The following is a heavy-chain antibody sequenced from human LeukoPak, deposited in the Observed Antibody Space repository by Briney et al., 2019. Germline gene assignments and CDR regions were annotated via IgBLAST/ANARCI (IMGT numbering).Heavy chain of an antibody. CDR2: IYYSGST. Sequence: SETLSLTCTVSAGSISSSTYYWGWIRQPPGKGLEWIGGIYYSGSTYYNPSLKSRVTISVDTSKNQFSLKLSSVTAADTAVYYCARLIEAYCGGDCYFNWFDPWGQGTLVTVSS. CDR1: AGSISSSTYY. D-gene: IGHD2-21*02. CDR3: ARLIEAYCGGDCYFNWFDP. J-gene: IGHJ5*02. V-gene: IGHV4-39*01.